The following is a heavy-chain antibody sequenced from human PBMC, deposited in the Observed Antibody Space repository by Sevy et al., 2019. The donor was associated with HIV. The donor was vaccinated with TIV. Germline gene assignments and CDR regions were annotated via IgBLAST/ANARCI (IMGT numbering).Heavy chain of an antibody. D-gene: IGHD6-13*01. Sequence: GGSLRLSCAASGFTFSNAWMSWVRQAPGKGLEWVGRIKGKIYDGTIDYAAPVKGRFSISRDDSKNTLYLQMNSLKAEDTAVYYCTTASWSKEDYYNYWGQGTLVTVSS. CDR1: GFTFSNAW. CDR2: IKGKIYDGTI. CDR3: TTASWSKEDYYNY. J-gene: IGHJ4*02. V-gene: IGHV3-15*01.